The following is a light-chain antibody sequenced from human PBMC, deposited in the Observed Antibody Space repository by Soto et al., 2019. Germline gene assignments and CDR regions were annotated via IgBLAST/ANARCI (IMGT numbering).Light chain of an antibody. J-gene: IGKJ3*01. CDR2: GAS. Sequence: EIVLTQSPGTLSFSPGERATLTCRASQSVFSSYLAWFQQKPGQAPRLLIYGASSRATGIPDRFSGSGSGTDFTRTISRLEPEDFAVYYCHQYGNAPFTFGPGTKVDIK. V-gene: IGKV3-20*01. CDR1: QSVFSSY. CDR3: HQYGNAPFT.